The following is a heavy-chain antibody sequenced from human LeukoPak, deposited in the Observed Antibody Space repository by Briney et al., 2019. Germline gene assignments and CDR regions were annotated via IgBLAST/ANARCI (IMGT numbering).Heavy chain of an antibody. CDR1: GFTFSDYY. D-gene: IGHD6-19*01. J-gene: IGHJ4*02. Sequence: GGSLRLSCAASGFTFSDYYMSWIRQAPGKGLEWVSYISSSGSTIYYADSVKGRFTISRDNAKNSLYLQMNSLRAEDTAVYYCARDRPYSSGWYAVYYFDYWGQGTLVTVSS. V-gene: IGHV3-11*04. CDR3: ARDRPYSSGWYAVYYFDY. CDR2: ISSSGSTI.